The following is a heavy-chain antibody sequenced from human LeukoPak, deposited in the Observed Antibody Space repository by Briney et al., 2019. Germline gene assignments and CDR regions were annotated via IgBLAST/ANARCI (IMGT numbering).Heavy chain of an antibody. Sequence: PSETLSLTCTVSDGSISSHYWSWIRQPPGKGLEWIGYIYYSGSTNYNPSLKSRVTISVDTSKNQFSLKLSSVTAADTAVYYCARDVYDSSGGEAFDIWGQGTMVTVSS. J-gene: IGHJ3*02. CDR3: ARDVYDSSGGEAFDI. D-gene: IGHD3-22*01. CDR2: IYYSGST. V-gene: IGHV4-59*11. CDR1: DGSISSHY.